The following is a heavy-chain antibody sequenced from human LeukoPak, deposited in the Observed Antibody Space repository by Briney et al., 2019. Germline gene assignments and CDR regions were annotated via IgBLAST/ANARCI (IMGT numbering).Heavy chain of an antibody. CDR2: INSDETST. CDR1: GFTFSSYW. D-gene: IGHD2-15*01. J-gene: IGHJ4*02. V-gene: IGHV3-74*01. Sequence: GGSLRLSCAASGFTFSSYWRHWVRQAPGKGLVWVSRINSDETSTSYADSVKGRFTISRDNAQKTLYLQMNSLRAEDTAVYYCATSTYCSGGSCYSRTFQYWGQGTLVTVSS. CDR3: ATSTYCSGGSCYSRTFQY.